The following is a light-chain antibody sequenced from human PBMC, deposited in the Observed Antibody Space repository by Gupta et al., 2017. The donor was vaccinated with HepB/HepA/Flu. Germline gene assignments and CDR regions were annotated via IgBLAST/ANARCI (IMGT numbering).Light chain of an antibody. CDR3: SSYTSSNTPV. V-gene: IGLV2-14*03. Sequence: QSALTHLSPAPASPGQPSTIPCTGSSSDVGGFNDVSWYQQHPGKAPKLMIYDVSSRPSGVSNRFSGSKSANTASLTISGLQAEDAADYYCSSYTSSNTPVFGGGTKLTVL. CDR2: DVS. CDR1: SSDVGGFND. J-gene: IGLJ3*02.